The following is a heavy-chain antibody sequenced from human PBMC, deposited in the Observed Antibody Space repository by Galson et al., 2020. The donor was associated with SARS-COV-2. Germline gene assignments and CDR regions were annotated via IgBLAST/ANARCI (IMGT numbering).Heavy chain of an antibody. V-gene: IGHV1-2*02. Sequence: GESLKISCKASGYMFTDNYMHWVRQAPGQGLELMGWINPNSGAIVYAQKFRGRVTMTRDTSVSAVYMELRSLRSDDTAIYYCSRDRGPGLMSSLDFWGRGTMVSVSS. CDR2: INPNSGAI. CDR3: SRDRGPGLMSSLDF. J-gene: IGHJ3*01. CDR1: GYMFTDNY. D-gene: IGHD3-10*01.